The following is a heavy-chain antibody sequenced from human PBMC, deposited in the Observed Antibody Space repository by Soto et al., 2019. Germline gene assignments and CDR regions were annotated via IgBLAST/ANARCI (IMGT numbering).Heavy chain of an antibody. CDR3: AKSSEQWLVLWWFDP. Sequence: GGSLRLSCAASGFTFSSYAMSWVRQAPGKGLEWVSAISGSGGSTYYADSVKGRFTISRDNSKNTLYLQMNSLRAEDTAVYYCAKSSEQWLVLWWFDPWGQGTLVTVSS. CDR2: ISGSGGST. J-gene: IGHJ5*02. CDR1: GFTFSSYA. V-gene: IGHV3-23*01. D-gene: IGHD6-19*01.